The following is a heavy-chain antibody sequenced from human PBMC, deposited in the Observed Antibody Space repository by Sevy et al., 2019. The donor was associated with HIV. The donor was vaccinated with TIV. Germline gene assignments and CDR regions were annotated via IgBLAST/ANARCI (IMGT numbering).Heavy chain of an antibody. CDR3: AKDRRFGESLYYFDY. D-gene: IGHD3-10*01. V-gene: IGHV3-30*18. J-gene: IGHJ4*02. CDR1: GFTFSSYG. Sequence: GGSLRLSCAASGFTFSSYGMHWVRQAPGKGLEWVAVISYDGSNKDYADSVKGRFTISRDNSKITLYLQMNSLRAEDTAVYYCAKDRRFGESLYYFDYWGQGTLVTVSS. CDR2: ISYDGSNK.